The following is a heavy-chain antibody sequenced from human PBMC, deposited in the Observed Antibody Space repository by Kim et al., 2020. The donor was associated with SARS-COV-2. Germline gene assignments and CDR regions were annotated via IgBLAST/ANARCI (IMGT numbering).Heavy chain of an antibody. Sequence: GGSLRLSCAASGSIFRKSWMNWVRQPPGQGLEFVANISPDGSDINYVHSVKGRFTISRDDAKNSLYLQMSSLRAEDTAVYYCATDSHYSTFDFWGQGTLVTVSS. D-gene: IGHD4-4*01. CDR1: GSIFRKSW. V-gene: IGHV3-7*03. J-gene: IGHJ4*02. CDR3: ATDSHYSTFDF. CDR2: ISPDGSDI.